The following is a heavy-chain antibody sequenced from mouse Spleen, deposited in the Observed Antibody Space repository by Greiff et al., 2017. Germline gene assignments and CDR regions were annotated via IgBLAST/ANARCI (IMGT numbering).Heavy chain of an antibody. Sequence: QVQLQQSGAELVRPGASVTLSCKASGYTFTDYEMHWVKQTPVHGLEWIGAIDPETGGTAYNQKFKGKAILTADKSSSTAYMELRSLTSEDSAVYYCTRYGLGRYWYFDVWGAGTTVTVSS. D-gene: IGHD4-1*01. CDR2: IDPETGGT. J-gene: IGHJ1*01. CDR1: GYTFTDYE. CDR3: TRYGLGRYWYFDV. V-gene: IGHV1-15*01.